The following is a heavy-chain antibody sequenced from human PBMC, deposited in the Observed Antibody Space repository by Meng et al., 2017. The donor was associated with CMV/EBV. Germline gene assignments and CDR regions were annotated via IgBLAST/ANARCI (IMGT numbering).Heavy chain of an antibody. V-gene: IGHV4-4*02. J-gene: IGHJ4*02. CDR2: IYHSGST. CDR1: GGSISSSNW. Sequence: CAVSGGSISSSNWWRWVRQPPGKGLEWIGEIYHSGSTNYNPSLKSRVTISVDKSKNQFSLKLSSVTAADTAVYYCASEVGATTAFDYWGQGTLVTVSS. CDR3: ASEVGATTAFDY. D-gene: IGHD1-26*01.